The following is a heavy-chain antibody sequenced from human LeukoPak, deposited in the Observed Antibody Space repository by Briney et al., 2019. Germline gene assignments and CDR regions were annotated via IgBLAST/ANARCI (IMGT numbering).Heavy chain of an antibody. V-gene: IGHV4-59*08. D-gene: IGHD3-10*01. CDR1: GGSISSYY. CDR3: ARHRSLWFGEFDY. J-gene: IGHJ4*02. Sequence: SETLSLTCNVSGGSISSYYWSWIRQPPGKGLEWIGYMYYSGSTNYNPSLKSRVTISVDTSKNQFSLKLSSVTAADTAVYYCARHRSLWFGEFDYWGQGTLVTVSS. CDR2: MYYSGST.